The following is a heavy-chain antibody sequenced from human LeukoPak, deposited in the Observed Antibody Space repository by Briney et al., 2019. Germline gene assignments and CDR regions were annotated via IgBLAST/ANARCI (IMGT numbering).Heavy chain of an antibody. CDR1: GFTFSSYA. D-gene: IGHD2-2*01. CDR2: ISGSGGST. J-gene: IGHJ4*02. CDR3: APDIVVVPAATDY. Sequence: GGSLRLSCAASGFTFSSYAMSWVRQAPGKGLEWVSAISGSGGSTYYADSVKGRFTISRDNSKNTLYLQMNSLRAEDTAVYYCAPDIVVVPAATDYWGQGTLLTVSS. V-gene: IGHV3-23*01.